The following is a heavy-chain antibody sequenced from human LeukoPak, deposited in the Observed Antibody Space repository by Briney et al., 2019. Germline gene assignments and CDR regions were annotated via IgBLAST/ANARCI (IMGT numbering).Heavy chain of an antibody. Sequence: PGGSLRPSCAASGFTFSSYAMHWVRQDPGKGLEWVAFIRYDGSHTDYADSVKGRFAISRDNSKNTLYLQMNSLGPEDTAVYYCAKDTFGSTTVTGSFDYWGQGILVTVSS. CDR2: IRYDGSHT. J-gene: IGHJ4*02. D-gene: IGHD4-17*01. V-gene: IGHV3-30*02. CDR1: GFTFSSYA. CDR3: AKDTFGSTTVTGSFDY.